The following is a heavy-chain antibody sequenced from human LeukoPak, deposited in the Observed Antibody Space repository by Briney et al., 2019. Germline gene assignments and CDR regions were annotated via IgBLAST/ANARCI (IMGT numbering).Heavy chain of an antibody. CDR1: GGSFRGYY. V-gene: IGHV4-34*01. D-gene: IGHD3-22*01. CDR3: ARVAAPDYDSSGYYIDY. J-gene: IGHJ4*02. Sequence: SETLSLTCAVYGGSFRGYYWSWIRQPPGKGLEWIGEINHSGSTNYNPSLKSRVTISVDTSKNQFSLKLSSATAADTAVYYCARVAAPDYDSSGYYIDYWGQGTLVTVSS. CDR2: INHSGST.